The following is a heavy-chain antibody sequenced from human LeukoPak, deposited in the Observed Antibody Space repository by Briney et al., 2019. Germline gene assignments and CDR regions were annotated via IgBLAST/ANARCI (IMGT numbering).Heavy chain of an antibody. J-gene: IGHJ6*02. CDR2: IIPIFGTA. D-gene: IGHD3-9*01. V-gene: IGHV1-69*13. Sequence: ASVKVSCKASGYTFIAYYIHWVRQAPGQGLEWMGGIIPIFGTANYAQKFQGRVTITADESTSTAYMELSSLRSEDTAVYYCARRYFDFRMDVWGQGTTVTVSS. CDR1: GYTFIAYY. CDR3: ARRYFDFRMDV.